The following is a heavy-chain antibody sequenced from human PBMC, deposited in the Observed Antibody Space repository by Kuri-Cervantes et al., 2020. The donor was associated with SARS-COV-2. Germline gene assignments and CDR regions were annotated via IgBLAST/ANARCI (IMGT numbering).Heavy chain of an antibody. CDR2: MSYDGGKI. J-gene: IGHJ6*04. CDR1: GFTFSSYA. D-gene: IGHD1-20*01. Sequence: GESLKISCVASGFTFSSYAMHWVRQAPGKGLEWVAGMSYDGGKIYYADSLKGRFTISRDNSKNTLYVQMVSLRPEDTAIYYCAREPTINWSDIGNSLDVWGKGTVVTVSS. V-gene: IGHV3-30*04. CDR3: AREPTINWSDIGNSLDV.